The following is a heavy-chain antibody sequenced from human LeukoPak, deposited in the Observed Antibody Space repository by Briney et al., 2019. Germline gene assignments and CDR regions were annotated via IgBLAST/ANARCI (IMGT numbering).Heavy chain of an antibody. CDR1: GLIVSSNY. CDR2: INGGSDHI. CDR3: ARDKDYASDF. V-gene: IGHV3-48*02. D-gene: IGHD4-17*01. Sequence: PGGSLRLSCAASGLIVSSNYMSWVRQAPGKGLEWLSYINGGSDHIGYADSVKGRFIISRDNVKNSLYLHMNSLRNDDTAVYYCARDKDYASDFWGQGILVTVSS. J-gene: IGHJ4*02.